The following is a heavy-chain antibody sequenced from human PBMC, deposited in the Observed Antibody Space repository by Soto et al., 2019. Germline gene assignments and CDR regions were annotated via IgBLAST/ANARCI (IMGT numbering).Heavy chain of an antibody. V-gene: IGHV1-69*13. CDR1: GGTFSSDA. D-gene: IGHD2-8*01. CDR2: IITIFNTA. Sequence: SVKVSCKASGGTFSSDAISWVRQAPGHGLEWMGGIITIFNTANYAQMFHGRVTITADESTSTACMELSSLRSEDTAVYYCARSRCTNGVCYSLSPGLDVWGPGTTVTVSS. J-gene: IGHJ6*02. CDR3: ARSRCTNGVCYSLSPGLDV.